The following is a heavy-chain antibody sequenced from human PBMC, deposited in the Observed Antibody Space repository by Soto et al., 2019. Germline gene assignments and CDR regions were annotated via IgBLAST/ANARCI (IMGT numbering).Heavy chain of an antibody. J-gene: IGHJ4*02. D-gene: IGHD6-13*01. CDR2: IYYSGST. CDR1: GGSISSGGYC. V-gene: IGHV4-30-4*01. CDR3: VSRHSSPYFDY. Sequence: PSETLFLTCTVAGGSISSGGYCWSWLRQPPGKGLEWIGSIYYSGSTYYNPSLKSRVTISVDTSKNQFSLKLNSVTAADTAVYYCVSRHSSPYFDYWGQGTLVTVSS.